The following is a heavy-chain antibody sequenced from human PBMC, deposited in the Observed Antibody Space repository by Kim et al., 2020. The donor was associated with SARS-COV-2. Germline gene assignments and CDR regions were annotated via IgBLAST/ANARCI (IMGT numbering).Heavy chain of an antibody. CDR3: ARLAGHCDTTSCPWDY. V-gene: IGHV4-39*01. Sequence: SETLSLTCTVSGGSVSSSGYYWGWIRQPPGKVLEWIGTIFPNGITHYNPSLKSRLTISIDTSKNQFSLRLSSVTAADTAVHYCARLAGHCDTTSCPWDYWGQGTLVTVSS. J-gene: IGHJ4*02. CDR1: GGSVSSSGYY. D-gene: IGHD3-22*01. CDR2: IFPNGIT.